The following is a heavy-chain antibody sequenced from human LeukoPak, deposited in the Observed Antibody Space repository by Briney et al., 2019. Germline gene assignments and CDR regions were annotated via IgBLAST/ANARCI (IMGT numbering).Heavy chain of an antibody. CDR3: AKGRSVGLRYSFDY. Sequence: GGSLRLSCAASGFTFSSYGMHWVRQAPGKGLEWVAVIWYDGSNKYYADSVKGRFTISRDNSKNTLYLQMNSLRAEDTAVYYCAKGRSVGLRYSFDYWGQGTLVTVSS. CDR2: IWYDGSNK. CDR1: GFTFSSYG. J-gene: IGHJ4*02. V-gene: IGHV3-33*06. D-gene: IGHD3-9*01.